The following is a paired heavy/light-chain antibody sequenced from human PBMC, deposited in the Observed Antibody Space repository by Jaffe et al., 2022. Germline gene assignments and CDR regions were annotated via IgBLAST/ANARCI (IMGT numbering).Light chain of an antibody. J-gene: IGKJ4*01. CDR3: QQYDNLPALT. CDR2: DAS. V-gene: IGKV1-33*01. CDR1: QDISNY. Sequence: DIQMTQSPSSLSASVGDRVTITCQASQDISNYLNWYQQKPGKAPKLLIYDASNLETGVPSRFSGSGSGTDFTFTISSLQPEDIATYYCQQYDNLPALTFGGGTKVEIK.
Heavy chain of an antibody. CDR3: ARTNYDFWSGYRNNYYYYMDV. CDR2: IIPIFGTA. Sequence: QVQLVQSGAEVKKPGSSVKVSCKASGGTFSSYAISWVRQAPGQGLEWMGGIIPIFGTANYAQKFQGRVTITADESTSTAYMELSSLRSEDTAVYYCARTNYDFWSGYRNNYYYYMDVWGKGTTVTVSS. D-gene: IGHD3-3*01. CDR1: GGTFSSYA. J-gene: IGHJ6*03. V-gene: IGHV1-69*01.